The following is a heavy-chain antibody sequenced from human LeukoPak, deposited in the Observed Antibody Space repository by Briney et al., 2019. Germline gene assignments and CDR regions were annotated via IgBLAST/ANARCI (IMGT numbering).Heavy chain of an antibody. CDR1: GGSISSGGYY. CDR2: IYHSGST. J-gene: IGHJ6*03. D-gene: IGHD1-26*01. Sequence: TLSLTCTVSGGSISSGGYYWSWIRQPPGKGLEWIGYIYHSGSTYYNPSLKSRVTISVDRSKNQFSLKLSSVTAADTAVYYCASSGSLYYYYYMDVWGKGTTVTVSS. V-gene: IGHV4-30-2*01. CDR3: ASSGSLYYYYYMDV.